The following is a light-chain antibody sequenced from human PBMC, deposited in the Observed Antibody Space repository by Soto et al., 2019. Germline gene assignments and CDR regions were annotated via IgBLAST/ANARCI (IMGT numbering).Light chain of an antibody. CDR1: QSLVYTDGNIY. CDR2: KVS. V-gene: IGKV2-30*01. CDR3: LQGTYWPHT. Sequence: DVVMTQSPLSLPVTLGQPASISCRSSQSLVYTDGNIYLSWFQQRPGQPPRRLIYKVSQRDSGVPDGFSGSGSGTDFKLTINRVEAEDLGIYFCLQGTYWPHTFGQGTNLEIK. J-gene: IGKJ2*01.